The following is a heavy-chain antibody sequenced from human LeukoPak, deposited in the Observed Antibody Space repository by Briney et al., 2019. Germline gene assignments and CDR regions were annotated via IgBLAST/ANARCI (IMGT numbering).Heavy chain of an antibody. D-gene: IGHD3-3*01. CDR2: IIPIFGTA. Sequence: SVKVSCKASGGTFSSYAISWVRQAPGQGLEWMGGIIPIFGTANYAQKFQGRVTITTDESTSTAYMELSSLRSEDTVVYYCATHPRGYDFWSGYSFDYWGQGTLVTVSS. V-gene: IGHV1-69*05. CDR3: ATHPRGYDFWSGYSFDY. CDR1: GGTFSSYA. J-gene: IGHJ4*02.